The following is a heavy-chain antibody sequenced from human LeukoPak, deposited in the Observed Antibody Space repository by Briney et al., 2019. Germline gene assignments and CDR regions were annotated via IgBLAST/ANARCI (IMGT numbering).Heavy chain of an antibody. D-gene: IGHD6-13*01. Sequence: ASVKVSCKTSGYTFTSYYMHWVRQAPGQGLEWMGIINPSGGSTSYAQKFQGRVTMTTDTSTSTAYMELSSLRSEDTAVYYCARVGSSSHYYYYYGMDVWGQGTTVTVSS. J-gene: IGHJ6*02. CDR2: INPSGGST. V-gene: IGHV1-46*01. CDR3: ARVGSSSHYYYYYGMDV. CDR1: GYTFTSYY.